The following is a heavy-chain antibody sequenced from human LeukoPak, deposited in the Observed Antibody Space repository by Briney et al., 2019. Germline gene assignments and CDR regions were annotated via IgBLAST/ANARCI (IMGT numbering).Heavy chain of an antibody. V-gene: IGHV1-2*02. CDR1: GYTFTGYY. CDR2: INPNSGGT. J-gene: IGHJ5*02. Sequence: ASVKVSCKASGYTFTGYYMHWVRQAPGQGLEWMGWINPNSGGTNYAQKFQGRVTMTRDTSISTAYMELSRLRSDDTAVYYCARGAVLRYFDWLSNLKNWFDPWGQGTLVTVSS. CDR3: ARGAVLRYFDWLSNLKNWFDP. D-gene: IGHD3-9*01.